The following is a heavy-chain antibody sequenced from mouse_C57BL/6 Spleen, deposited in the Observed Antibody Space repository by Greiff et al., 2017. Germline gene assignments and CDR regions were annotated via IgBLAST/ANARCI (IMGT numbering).Heavy chain of an antibody. Sequence: QVQLQQSGAELVRPGASVTLSCKASGYTFTDYEMHWVKQTPVHGLEWIGAIDPETGGTAYNQKFKGKAILTADKSSRTAYMERRSLKSEDSAVYYCTIKNWNYAMDYWGQGTSVTVSS. CDR2: IDPETGGT. J-gene: IGHJ4*01. CDR3: TIKNWNYAMDY. CDR1: GYTFTDYE. D-gene: IGHD4-1*01. V-gene: IGHV1-15*01.